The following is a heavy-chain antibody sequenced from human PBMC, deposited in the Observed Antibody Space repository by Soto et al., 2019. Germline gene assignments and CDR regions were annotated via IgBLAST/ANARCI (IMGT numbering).Heavy chain of an antibody. J-gene: IGHJ4*02. D-gene: IGHD3-10*01. Sequence: QVQLVQSGAEVKNPGASVKVSCKASGYTFTSYGISCVRQAPGQGLEWMGSISAYNGNTNYAQKLQGRVTMTTDTTTSTADMELRSLRSDDTAVYYCAREFRFGETLRYYFDYWGQGTMVTVYS. CDR1: GYTFTSYG. CDR3: AREFRFGETLRYYFDY. V-gene: IGHV1-18*01. CDR2: ISAYNGNT.